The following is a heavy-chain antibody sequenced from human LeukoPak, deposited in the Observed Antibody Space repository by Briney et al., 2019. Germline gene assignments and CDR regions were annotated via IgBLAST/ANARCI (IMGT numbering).Heavy chain of an antibody. CDR2: IYYSGST. J-gene: IGHJ4*02. V-gene: IGHV4-61*01. Sequence: SETLSLTCTVSGGSVSSGSYYWSWIRQPPGKGLEWIGYIYYSGSTNYNPSLKSRVTISVDTSKNQFSLKLSSVTAADTAVYYCARDSLATGIDYWGQGTLVTVSS. CDR3: ARDSLATGIDY. D-gene: IGHD1-14*01. CDR1: GGSVSSGSYY.